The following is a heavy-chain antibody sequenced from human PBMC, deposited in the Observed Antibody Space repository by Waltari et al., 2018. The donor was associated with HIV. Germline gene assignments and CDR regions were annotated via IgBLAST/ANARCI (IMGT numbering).Heavy chain of an antibody. CDR2: INHSGST. D-gene: IGHD5-18*01. CDR1: GGSFSGYY. Sequence: QVQLQQWGAGLLKPSETLSLTCAVYGGSFSGYYWSWIRQPPGKGLEWIGEINHSGSTHYNPSLKSRVTISVDTSKNQFSLKLSSVTAADTAVYYCARRGYSYGARFYGMDVWGQGTTVTVSS. CDR3: ARRGYSYGARFYGMDV. V-gene: IGHV4-34*01. J-gene: IGHJ6*02.